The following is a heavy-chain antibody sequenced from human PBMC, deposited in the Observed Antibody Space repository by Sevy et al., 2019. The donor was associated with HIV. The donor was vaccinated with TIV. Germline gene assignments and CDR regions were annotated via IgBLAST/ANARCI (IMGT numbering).Heavy chain of an antibody. CDR2: ITRNSYEAYGGTT. V-gene: IGHV3-49*03. D-gene: IGHD5-12*01. J-gene: IGHJ4*02. CDR1: GFTFDDYA. Sequence: GGSLRLSCTTSGFTFDDYAMSWFRQAPRKGLEWVAFITRNSYEAYGGTTDYAASVKGRFIISRDESKSIAYLQMNSLKTEDTAVYYCTRGLATADTPEYYFDYWGQGTLVTVSS. CDR3: TRGLATADTPEYYFDY.